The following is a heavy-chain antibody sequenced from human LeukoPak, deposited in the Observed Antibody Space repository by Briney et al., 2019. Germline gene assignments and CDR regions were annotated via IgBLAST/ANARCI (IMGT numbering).Heavy chain of an antibody. CDR3: ARIYYGSSGYRLFDY. J-gene: IGHJ4*02. Sequence: GGSLRLSCAASGFTFSIYWMSWVRQAPGKGLEWVANIKQDGSEKYYVDSVKGRFTISRDNAKNSLYLQMNRLRAEDTAVYYCARIYYGSSGYRLFDYWGQGILVTVSS. V-gene: IGHV3-7*04. CDR2: IKQDGSEK. CDR1: GFTFSIYW. D-gene: IGHD3-22*01.